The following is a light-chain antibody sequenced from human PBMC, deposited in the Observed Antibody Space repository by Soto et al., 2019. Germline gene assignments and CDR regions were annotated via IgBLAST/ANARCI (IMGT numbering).Light chain of an antibody. CDR1: QSVSTNY. CDR2: GAS. J-gene: IGKJ3*01. Sequence: EIVLTQSTGTLSLSPGDRATLSCRASQSVSTNYLAWYQQKLGQAPRLLIYGASSRATGIPDRFSGNGSGTDFTLTISRLEPEDFAVYYCHQYGSTPFTFGPGTKVDIK. V-gene: IGKV3-20*01. CDR3: HQYGSTPFT.